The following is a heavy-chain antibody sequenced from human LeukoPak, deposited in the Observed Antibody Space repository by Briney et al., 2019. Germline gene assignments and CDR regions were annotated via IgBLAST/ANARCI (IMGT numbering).Heavy chain of an antibody. CDR1: GDSISSGGYY. CDR2: ICYNGST. Sequence: PSETLSLNCTVSGDSISSGGYYWPWIRQHPGKGLEWIGYICYNGSTHYNPSLKSRVTISVDTSKNQFSLKLSSVTAADTAVYYCAALLGDGSIDYWGQGTLVTVSS. CDR3: AALLGDGSIDY. D-gene: IGHD2-21*02. J-gene: IGHJ4*02. V-gene: IGHV4-31*03.